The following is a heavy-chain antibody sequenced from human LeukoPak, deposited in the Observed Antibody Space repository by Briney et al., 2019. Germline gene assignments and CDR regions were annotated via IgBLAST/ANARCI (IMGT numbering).Heavy chain of an antibody. J-gene: IGHJ4*02. Sequence: SETLSLTCTVSGGSISSGGYYWSWIRQHPGDGLEWIGYIYYSGSTYYNPSLKSRDTISIDTSKNQFSLKLSSVTAADTAVYYCARAGGFFSPFGYWGQGTLVTVSS. V-gene: IGHV4-31*03. D-gene: IGHD3-16*01. CDR1: GGSISSGGYY. CDR3: ARAGGFFSPFGY. CDR2: IYYSGST.